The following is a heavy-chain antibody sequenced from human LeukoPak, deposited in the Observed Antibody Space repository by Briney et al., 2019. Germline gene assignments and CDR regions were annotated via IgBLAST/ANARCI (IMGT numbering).Heavy chain of an antibody. V-gene: IGHV1-69*13. CDR3: ARGHIVATILYYYYYMDV. CDR1: GGTFSSYA. D-gene: IGHD5-12*01. CDR2: IIPIFGTA. J-gene: IGHJ6*03. Sequence: SVKVSCKASGGTFSSYAISWVRQAPGQGREWMGGIIPIFGTANYAQKFQGRVTITADESTSTAYMELSSLRSEDTAVYYCARGHIVATILYYYYYMDVWGKGTTVTVSS.